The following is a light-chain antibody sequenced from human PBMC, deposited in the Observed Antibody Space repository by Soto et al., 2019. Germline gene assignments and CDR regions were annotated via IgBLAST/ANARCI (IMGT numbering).Light chain of an antibody. J-gene: IGKJ1*01. CDR3: QQYDTYST. V-gene: IGKV1-5*03. Sequence: DIQMTHSPSTLSGSVGYRVTITCRASQTISSWLAWYQQKPGKAPKLLIYKASTLKSGVPSRFSGSGSGKEFTLTISSLQPDDFATYYCQQYDTYSTFGQGTKVDIK. CDR1: QTISSW. CDR2: KAS.